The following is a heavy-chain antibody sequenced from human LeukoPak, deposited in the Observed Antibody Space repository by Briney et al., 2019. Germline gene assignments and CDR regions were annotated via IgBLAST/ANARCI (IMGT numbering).Heavy chain of an antibody. J-gene: IGHJ5*02. CDR2: IYYSGST. V-gene: IGHV4-59*01. D-gene: IGHD2-2*01. Sequence: PSETLSLTCTVSGGSISSYYWSWIRQPPGKGLEWIGYIYYSGSTNYNPSLKGRVTISVDTSKNQFSLKLSSVTAADTAVYYCAKAIVVVPAAFMGFDPWGQGTLVTVSS. CDR1: GGSISSYY. CDR3: AKAIVVVPAAFMGFDP.